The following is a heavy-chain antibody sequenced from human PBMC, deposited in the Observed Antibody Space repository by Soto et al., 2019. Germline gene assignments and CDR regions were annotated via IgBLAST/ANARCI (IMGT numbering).Heavy chain of an antibody. CDR3: ARPGSEDYYYGMDV. CDR1: GFTFSSYA. Sequence: QVQLVESGGGVVQPGRSLRLSCAASGFTFSSYAMHWVRQAPGKGLEWVAVISYDGSNKYYADSVKGRFTISRDNSKNPLYLQMNSLRAEDTAVYYCARPGSEDYYYGMDVWGQGTTVTVSS. J-gene: IGHJ6*02. V-gene: IGHV3-30-3*01. D-gene: IGHD3-10*01. CDR2: ISYDGSNK.